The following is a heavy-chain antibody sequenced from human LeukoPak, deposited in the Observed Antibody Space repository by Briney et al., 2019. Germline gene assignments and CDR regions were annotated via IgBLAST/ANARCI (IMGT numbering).Heavy chain of an antibody. D-gene: IGHD3-3*01. V-gene: IGHV3-7*04. CDR2: MNRDGSEK. J-gene: IGHJ4*02. Sequence: PGGSLRLSCAASGFTFAPYWMTWVRQAPGKGLEYVATMNRDGSEKYYVDSVKGRFTISRDNSKNSLYLQMDSLRAGDTAVYYCARGIEEWLYLYYWGQGALVTVAS. CDR3: ARGIEEWLYLYY. CDR1: GFTFAPYW.